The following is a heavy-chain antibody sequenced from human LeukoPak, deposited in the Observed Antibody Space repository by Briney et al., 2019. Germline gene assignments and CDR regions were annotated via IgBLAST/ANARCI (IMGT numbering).Heavy chain of an antibody. J-gene: IGHJ4*02. D-gene: IGHD3-22*01. V-gene: IGHV3-23*01. CDR2: ISGSGDST. CDR3: AKGSYYDSSGSFYFDY. Sequence: GGSLRLSCAASGFTFSSYGMHWVRQAPGKGLEWVSGISGSGDSTYYADSVKGRFTISRDNSKNTLYVQVNSLGTEDTAAYYCAKGSYYDSSGSFYFDYWGQGTLVTVSS. CDR1: GFTFSSYG.